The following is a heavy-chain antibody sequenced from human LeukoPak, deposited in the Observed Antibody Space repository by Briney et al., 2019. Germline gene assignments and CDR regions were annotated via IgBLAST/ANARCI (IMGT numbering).Heavy chain of an antibody. CDR3: ATQSYCNTPNCYSFDY. V-gene: IGHV4-30-2*02. CDR1: GGSISSGGYY. Sequence: KTSETLSLTCTVSGGSISSGGYYWSWIRQPPGKGLEWIGYIYYSGSTYYNPSLKSRVTISLDTSKNHFSLKLSSVTAADTAVYYCATQSYCNTPNCYSFDYWGQGTLVTVSS. D-gene: IGHD2-2*01. J-gene: IGHJ4*02. CDR2: IYYSGST.